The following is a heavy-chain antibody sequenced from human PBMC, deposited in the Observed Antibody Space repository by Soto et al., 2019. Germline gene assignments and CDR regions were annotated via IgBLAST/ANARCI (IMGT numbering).Heavy chain of an antibody. D-gene: IGHD2-8*01. V-gene: IGHV1-69*13. CDR2: IIPIFGTA. J-gene: IGHJ6*02. CDR1: GGTFSSYA. CDR3: ARDRERCRNGVCYGSYYYCMDV. Sequence: SVKVSCKASGGTFSSYAISWVRQAPGQGLEWMGGIIPIFGTANYAQKFQGRVTITADESTSTAYMELSSLRSEDTAVYYCARDRERCRNGVCYGSYYYCMDVWGQGTTVSVS.